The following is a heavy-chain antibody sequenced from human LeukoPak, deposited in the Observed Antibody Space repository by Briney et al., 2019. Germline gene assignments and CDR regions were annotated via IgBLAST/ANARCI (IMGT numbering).Heavy chain of an antibody. Sequence: GGSLRLSCAASGFTVSSNYMSWVRQAPGKGLEWVSVIYSGGSTYYADSVKGRFTISRDNSKNTLYLQMNSLRAEDTAVYYCARVLYYYDSSGRRGVSDAFDIWGQGTMVTVSS. CDR2: IYSGGST. CDR1: GFTVSSNY. V-gene: IGHV3-66*01. CDR3: ARVLYYYDSSGRRGVSDAFDI. J-gene: IGHJ3*02. D-gene: IGHD3-22*01.